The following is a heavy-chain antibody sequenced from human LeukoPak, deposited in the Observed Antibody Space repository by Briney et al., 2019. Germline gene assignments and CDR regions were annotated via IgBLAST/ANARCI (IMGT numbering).Heavy chain of an antibody. Sequence: GGSLRLSCAASGFTLSSNYMTWVRQAPGKGLEWVSVISRGGTRSYADSVKGRFTISRDNSNNTLYLQMNSLRAEDTAVYYCASLNDYGSFFDYWGQGTLVTVSS. CDR1: GFTLSSNY. CDR2: ISRGGTR. V-gene: IGHV3-66*01. J-gene: IGHJ4*02. D-gene: IGHD4-17*01. CDR3: ASLNDYGSFFDY.